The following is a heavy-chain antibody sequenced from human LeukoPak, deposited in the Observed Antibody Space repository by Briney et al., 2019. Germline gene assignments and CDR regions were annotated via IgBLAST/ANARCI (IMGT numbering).Heavy chain of an antibody. CDR1: GFTVSSNY. CDR2: IYSGDRA. CDR3: AREQSRNNGLDV. J-gene: IGHJ6*02. V-gene: IGHV3-53*04. D-gene: IGHD5-24*01. Sequence: GSLRLSCAASGFTVSSNYMNWVRQAPGQGLEWVSVIYSGDRAFYADSVKGRFTISRHNSKNTLFLQMNSLRVEDTAVYYCAREQSRNNGLDVWGQGTTVTVSS.